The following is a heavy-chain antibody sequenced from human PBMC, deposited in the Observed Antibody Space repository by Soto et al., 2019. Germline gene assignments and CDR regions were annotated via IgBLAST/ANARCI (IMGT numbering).Heavy chain of an antibody. D-gene: IGHD2-2*03. CDR1: GGTFSSYG. CDR3: AREDGYCSSTSCYFWFDP. Sequence: EASVKVSCKASGGTFSSYGISWVRQAPGQGLEWMGWISAYNGNTNYAQKLQGRVTMTTDTSTSTAYMGLRSLRSDDTAVYYCAREDGYCSSTSCYFWFDPWGQGTLVTVSS. J-gene: IGHJ5*02. V-gene: IGHV1-18*01. CDR2: ISAYNGNT.